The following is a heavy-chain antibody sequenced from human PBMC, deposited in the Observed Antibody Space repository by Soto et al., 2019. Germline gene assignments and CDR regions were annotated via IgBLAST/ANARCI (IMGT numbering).Heavy chain of an antibody. Sequence: GGSLRLSCEASGFSFSTCVMSWVRQAPGKGLEWVSAISSSGESTYYADSVKGRFTISRDNAKNTLYLQMNSLRVEDTAVYFYARDRGLPDSFDIWGQGTMVTVSS. J-gene: IGHJ3*02. D-gene: IGHD3-10*01. CDR1: GFSFSTCV. CDR3: ARDRGLPDSFDI. V-gene: IGHV3-23*01. CDR2: ISSSGEST.